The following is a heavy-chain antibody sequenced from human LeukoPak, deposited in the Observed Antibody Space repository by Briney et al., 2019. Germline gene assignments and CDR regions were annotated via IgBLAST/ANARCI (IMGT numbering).Heavy chain of an antibody. D-gene: IGHD6-13*01. CDR3: ARGIASSRSVAIDL. V-gene: IGHV3-74*01. CDR1: DFTFSSHW. J-gene: IGHJ4*02. CDR2: LSGDGITT. Sequence: GGSLRLSCAASDFTFSSHWMYWVRQAPGKGLVWVARLSGDGITTRHADSVKGRFTISRDNARNTLYLQMNSLRVEDTALYYCARGIASSRSVAIDLWGQGTLVAVSS.